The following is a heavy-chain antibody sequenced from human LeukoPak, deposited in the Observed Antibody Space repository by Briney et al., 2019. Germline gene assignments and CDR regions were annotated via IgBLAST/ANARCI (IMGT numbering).Heavy chain of an antibody. CDR2: TYYRSKWYN. CDR3: ARAVDWGSSGLAEYFQH. V-gene: IGHV6-1*01. D-gene: IGHD6-6*01. CDR1: GDSVSSNSAA. J-gene: IGHJ1*01. Sequence: SQTLSLTCAISGDSVSSNSAAWNWIRQSPSRGLEWLGRTYYRSKWYNDYAVSVKSRITINPDTSKNQFSLQLNSVTPEDTAVYYCARAVDWGSSGLAEYFQHWGQGTLVTVSS.